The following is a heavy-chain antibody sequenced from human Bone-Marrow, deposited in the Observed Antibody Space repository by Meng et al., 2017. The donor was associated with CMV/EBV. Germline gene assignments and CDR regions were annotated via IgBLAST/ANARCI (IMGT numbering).Heavy chain of an antibody. V-gene: IGHV3-33*06. CDR1: GFTFSSCG. CDR2: IWYDGSNK. Sequence: GESLKISCAAPGFTFSSCGMHWVRQAPGKGLEGVAVIWYDGSNKYYADSVKGRFTISRDNSKNTLNLQMNSLRAEDTAVYYCANPYSSSSEDSYGMDVWGQGTTVTVSS. CDR3: ANPYSSSSEDSYGMDV. J-gene: IGHJ6*02. D-gene: IGHD6-6*01.